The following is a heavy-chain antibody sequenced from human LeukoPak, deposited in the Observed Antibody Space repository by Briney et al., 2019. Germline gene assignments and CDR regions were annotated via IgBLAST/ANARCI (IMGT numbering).Heavy chain of an antibody. CDR2: IYYSGST. D-gene: IGHD3-3*01. Sequence: SETLSLTCTVSGGSLSSYYWSWIRQPPGKGLEWIGYIYYSGSTNYNPSLKSRVTISVDTSKNQFSLKLSSVTAADTAVYYCARGYDFWSGYYTQATYYYYMDVWGKGTTVTASS. V-gene: IGHV4-59*01. CDR1: GGSLSSYY. CDR3: ARGYDFWSGYYTQATYYYYMDV. J-gene: IGHJ6*03.